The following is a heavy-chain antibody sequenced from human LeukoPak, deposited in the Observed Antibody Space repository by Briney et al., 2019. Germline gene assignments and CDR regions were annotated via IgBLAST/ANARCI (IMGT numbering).Heavy chain of an antibody. V-gene: IGHV3-53*01. Sequence: GGSLRLSCAASGFTFSSYAMSWVRQAPGKGLEWVSVIYSGGSTYYADSVKGRFTVSRDNSKNTLHLQMNSLRAEDTAVYYCARDGSWSTFAYWGQGTLVTVSS. CDR3: ARDGSWSTFAY. CDR2: IYSGGST. CDR1: GFTFSSYA. D-gene: IGHD6-13*01. J-gene: IGHJ4*02.